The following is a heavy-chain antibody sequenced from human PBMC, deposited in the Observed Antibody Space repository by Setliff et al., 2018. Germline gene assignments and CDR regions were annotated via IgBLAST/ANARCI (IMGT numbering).Heavy chain of an antibody. D-gene: IGHD2-15*01. CDR3: ASNWIGYPHRFEP. J-gene: IGHJ5*02. Sequence: PSETLSLTCTVSGGSISSYDWSWIRQSPGKGLEWIGNIYYSGTTNYNPSLKSRVTISADTFKNQFSLRLTSVAAADTAIYYCASNWIGYPHRFEPWGQGTLVTVSS. CDR1: GGSISSYD. V-gene: IGHV4-59*01. CDR2: IYYSGTT.